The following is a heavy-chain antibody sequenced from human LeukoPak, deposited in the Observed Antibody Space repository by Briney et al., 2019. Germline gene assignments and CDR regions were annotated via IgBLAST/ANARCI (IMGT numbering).Heavy chain of an antibody. J-gene: IGHJ4*02. CDR2: IYYSGST. V-gene: IGHV4-39*01. CDR3: ARRGSGSSYMGWNY. CDR1: GGSISSSSYY. Sequence: PSETLSLTCTVSGGSISSSSYYWGWIRQPPGKGLEWIGSIYYSGSTYYNPSLKSRVTISVDTSKNQFSLKLSSVTAADTAVYYCARRGSGSSYMGWNYWGQGTLVTVSS. D-gene: IGHD3-10*01.